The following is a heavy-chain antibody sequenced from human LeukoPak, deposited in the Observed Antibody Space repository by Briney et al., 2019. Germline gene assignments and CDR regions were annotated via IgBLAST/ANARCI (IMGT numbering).Heavy chain of an antibody. CDR2: IYYSGST. V-gene: IGHV4-59*01. CDR1: GGSISSYY. Sequence: SETLSLTCTVSGGSISSYYWSWIRQPPGKGLEWIGYIYYSGSTNYNPSLKSRVTISVDTCKNQFSLKLSSVTAADTAVYYCARGKVGATFDPWGQGTLVTVSS. J-gene: IGHJ5*02. CDR3: ARGKVGATFDP. D-gene: IGHD1-26*01.